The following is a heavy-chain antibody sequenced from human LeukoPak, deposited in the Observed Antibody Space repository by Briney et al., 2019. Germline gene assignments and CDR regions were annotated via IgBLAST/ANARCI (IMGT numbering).Heavy chain of an antibody. CDR1: GGPISSYY. V-gene: IGHV4-4*07. D-gene: IGHD3-10*01. CDR3: AREGGGSGTKSQLNFDY. Sequence: SETLSLTCTVSGGPISSYYWSWIRQPAGKGLEWIGRIYTSGSTNYNPSLKSRVTMSVDTSKNQFSLKLSSVTAADTAVYYCAREGGGSGTKSQLNFDYWGQGTLVTVSS. J-gene: IGHJ4*02. CDR2: IYTSGST.